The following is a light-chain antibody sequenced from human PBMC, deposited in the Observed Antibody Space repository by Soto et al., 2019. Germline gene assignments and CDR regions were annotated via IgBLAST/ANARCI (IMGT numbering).Light chain of an antibody. Sequence: GLTQSPGAVSLSPGERATLSCRASQSVSSSYLAWYQQTPGQAPRLVVYGASSRATGIPDRFSGSGSGTDFTLTISRLEPEDFAVYYCQQYGSSPWTFGQGTKVDIK. CDR3: QQYGSSPWT. V-gene: IGKV3-20*01. CDR2: GAS. CDR1: QSVSSSY. J-gene: IGKJ1*01.